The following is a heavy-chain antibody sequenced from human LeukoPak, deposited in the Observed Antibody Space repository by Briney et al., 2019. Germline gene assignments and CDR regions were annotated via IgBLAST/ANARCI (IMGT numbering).Heavy chain of an antibody. D-gene: IGHD6-25*01. J-gene: IGHJ4*02. V-gene: IGHV3-48*03. CDR2: ISSGSTI. Sequence: PGGSLRLSCAASGFTFSSYEMNWVRQAPGKGLEWVSYISSGSTIYDADSVKGRFTISRDNAKNSLYLQMNSLRAEDTAVYYCARESIAAAGAPFVYWGQGTLVTVSS. CDR3: ARESIAAAGAPFVY. CDR1: GFTFSSYE.